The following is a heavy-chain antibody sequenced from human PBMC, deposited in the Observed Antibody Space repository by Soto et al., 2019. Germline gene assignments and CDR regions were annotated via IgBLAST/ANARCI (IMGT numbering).Heavy chain of an antibody. V-gene: IGHV3-21*01. CDR1: GFTFSSYS. CDR2: ISSSSSYI. J-gene: IGHJ4*02. CDR3: ARDPRLTKWFLRPVDY. Sequence: PGGSLRLSCAASGFTFSSYSMNWVRQAPGKGLEWVSSISSSSSYIYYADSVKGRFTISRDNAKNSLYLQMNSLRAEDTAVYYCARDPRLTKWFLRPVDYWGQGTLVTVYS. D-gene: IGHD3-10*01.